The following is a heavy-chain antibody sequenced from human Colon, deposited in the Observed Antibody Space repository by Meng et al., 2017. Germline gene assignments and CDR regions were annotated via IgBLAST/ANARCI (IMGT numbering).Heavy chain of an antibody. CDR3: AGGAGWLVDY. J-gene: IGHJ4*02. V-gene: IGHV3-7*04. D-gene: IGHD6-19*01. Sequence: GGSLRLSCAASGFSFSDFWMNWFRQAPGKGLEWVANIKKDGSEKYYMDSVRGRFTISRDNAKNSQYLQMNNVRFEDTAVYYCAGGAGWLVDYWGQGTLVTFSS. CDR2: IKKDGSEK. CDR1: GFSFSDFW.